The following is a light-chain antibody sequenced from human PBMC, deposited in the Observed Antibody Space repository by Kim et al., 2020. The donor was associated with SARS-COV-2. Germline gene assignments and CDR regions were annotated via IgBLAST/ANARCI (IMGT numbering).Light chain of an antibody. CDR3: SSYTSSTTLV. Sequence: QSALTQPASVSGSPGQSITISCTGTSSDVGGYIYVSWYQQHPGKAPKLLIYRVSNRPSGVSNRFSGSKSGNTASLTISGLQAEDEADYYCSSYTSSTTLVFGGGTQLTVL. J-gene: IGLJ2*01. CDR2: RVS. V-gene: IGLV2-14*03. CDR1: SSDVGGYIY.